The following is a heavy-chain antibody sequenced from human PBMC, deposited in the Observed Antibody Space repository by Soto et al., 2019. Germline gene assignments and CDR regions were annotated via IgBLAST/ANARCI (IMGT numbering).Heavy chain of an antibody. V-gene: IGHV4-34*01. Sequence: QVQLQQWGAGLLKPSETLSLTCTVNGGSLTGYYWSWIRQPPGKGLEWIGEVKDGGSTNYSPSLRGRVSISADPSQNHFSLRLNSVTAADTAVYFCARGQEGRVATHWDQGALVTVSS. J-gene: IGHJ4*02. CDR1: GGSLTGYY. D-gene: IGHD5-12*01. CDR2: VKDGGST. CDR3: ARGQEGRVATH.